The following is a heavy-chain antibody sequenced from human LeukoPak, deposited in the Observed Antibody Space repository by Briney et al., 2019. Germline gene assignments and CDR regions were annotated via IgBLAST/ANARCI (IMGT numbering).Heavy chain of an antibody. CDR1: GGSISSYY. D-gene: IGHD6-13*01. CDR2: INHSGST. CDR3: ASGLLIAAAGTS. Sequence: PSETLSLTCTVSGGSISSYYWSWIRQPPGKGLEWIGEINHSGSTNYNPSLKSRVTISVDTSKNQFSLKLSSVTAADTAVYYCASGLLIAAAGTSWGQGTLVTVSS. J-gene: IGHJ5*02. V-gene: IGHV4-34*01.